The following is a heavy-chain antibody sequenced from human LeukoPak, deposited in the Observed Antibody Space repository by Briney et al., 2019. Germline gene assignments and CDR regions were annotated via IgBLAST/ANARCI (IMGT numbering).Heavy chain of an antibody. V-gene: IGHV3-21*01. Sequence: SGGSLRLSCAASGFTFSSYSMNWVRQAPGKGLEWVSSISSSSSYIYYADSVKGRFTISRDNAKNSLYLQMNSLRAEDTAVYYCARDSFSWFGEVNYWGQGTLVTVSS. CDR3: ARDSFSWFGEVNY. J-gene: IGHJ4*02. CDR2: ISSSSSYI. CDR1: GFTFSSYS. D-gene: IGHD3-10*01.